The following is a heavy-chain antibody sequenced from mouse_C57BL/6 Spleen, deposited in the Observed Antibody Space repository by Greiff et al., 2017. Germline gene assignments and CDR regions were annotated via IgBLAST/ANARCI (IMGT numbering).Heavy chain of an antibody. Sequence: VQVVESGPELVKPGASVKISCKASGYAFSSSWMNWVKQRPGKGLEWIGRIYPGDGDTNYNGKFKGKATLTADKSSSTAYMQLSSLTSEDSAVYFCAREAYGNYRYFDVWGTGTTVTVSS. J-gene: IGHJ1*03. CDR2: IYPGDGDT. V-gene: IGHV1-82*01. D-gene: IGHD2-1*01. CDR1: GYAFSSSW. CDR3: AREAYGNYRYFDV.